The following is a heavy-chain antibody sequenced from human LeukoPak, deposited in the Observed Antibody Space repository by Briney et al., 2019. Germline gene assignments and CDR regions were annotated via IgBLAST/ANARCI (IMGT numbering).Heavy chain of an antibody. Sequence: ASVKVSCKASGYTFTSNYIHWVRQAPGQGLEWMGMIYPRDGSTSYAQKFQGRVTVARDTSTSTVHMELSGLRSEDTAVYYCARGTSGSWDFDPWGQGTLVTVSS. J-gene: IGHJ5*02. D-gene: IGHD1-26*01. V-gene: IGHV1-46*01. CDR1: GYTFTSNY. CDR3: ARGTSGSWDFDP. CDR2: IYPRDGST.